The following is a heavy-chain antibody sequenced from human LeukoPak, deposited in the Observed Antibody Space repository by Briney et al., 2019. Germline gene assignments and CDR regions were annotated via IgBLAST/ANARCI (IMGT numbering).Heavy chain of an antibody. V-gene: IGHV3-11*01. D-gene: IGHD3-22*01. J-gene: IGHJ4*02. CDR1: GFTFSDYY. CDR3: ARAGRYYDSSGILDY. Sequence: GGSLRLSCAASGFTFSDYYMSWLRQAPGKGLEWVSYISSSGSTIYYADSVKGRFTISRDNAKNSLYLQMNSLRAEDTAVYYCARAGRYYDSSGILDYWGQGTLVTVSS. CDR2: ISSSGSTI.